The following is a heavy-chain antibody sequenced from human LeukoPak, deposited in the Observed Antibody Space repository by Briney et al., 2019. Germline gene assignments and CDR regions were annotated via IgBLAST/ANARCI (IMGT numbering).Heavy chain of an antibody. Sequence: WASVKVSCKASGYTFTSYDINWVRQATGQGLEWMGWMNPNSGNTGYAQKFQGRVTITRNTSISTAYMELSRLRSDDTAVYYCATSITIFGVADAFDIWGQGTMVTVSS. D-gene: IGHD3-3*01. CDR2: MNPNSGNT. CDR3: ATSITIFGVADAFDI. J-gene: IGHJ3*02. CDR1: GYTFTSYD. V-gene: IGHV1-8*03.